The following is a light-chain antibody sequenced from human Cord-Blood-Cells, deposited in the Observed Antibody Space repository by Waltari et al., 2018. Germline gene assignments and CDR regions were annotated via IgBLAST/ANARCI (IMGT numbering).Light chain of an antibody. CDR3: QAWDSSTAGWV. CDR2: QDS. CDR1: KLGDKY. J-gene: IGLJ3*02. Sequence: SYELTQPPSVSVSPGQTASITCPGDKLGDKYACWSQQKPGQSPVLVIYQDSKRPSGIPERFSGSNSGNTATLTISGTQAMDEADYYCQAWDSSTAGWVFGGGTKLTVL. V-gene: IGLV3-1*01.